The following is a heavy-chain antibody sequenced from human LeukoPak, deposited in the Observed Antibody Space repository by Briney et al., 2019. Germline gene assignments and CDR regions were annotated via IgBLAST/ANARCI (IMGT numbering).Heavy chain of an antibody. CDR1: GDSISSSIYY. V-gene: IGHV4-39*01. J-gene: IGHJ4*02. Sequence: SETLSLTCTVSGDSISSSIYYWGWIRQPPGKGLDWIGSIYYTGRTYYNPSLKSRVTISVDTSKNEFSLKVTSVTAAETAVYYCARGRSGSSVDYWGQGILVTVSS. CDR2: IYYTGRT. D-gene: IGHD1-26*01. CDR3: ARGRSGSSVDY.